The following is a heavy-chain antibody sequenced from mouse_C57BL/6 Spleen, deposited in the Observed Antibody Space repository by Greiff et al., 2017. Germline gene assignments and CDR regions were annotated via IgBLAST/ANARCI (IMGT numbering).Heavy chain of an antibody. CDR1: GYTFTDYY. J-gene: IGHJ3*01. CDR2: INPNNGGT. CDR3: ASPEYDGYPY. V-gene: IGHV1-26*01. Sequence: EVQLQQSGPELVKPGASVKISCKASGYTFTDYYMNWVKQSHGKSLEWIGDINPNNGGTSYNQKFKGKATLTVDKSSSTAYMELRSLTSEDSAVYYCASPEYDGYPYWGQGTLVTVSA. D-gene: IGHD2-2*01.